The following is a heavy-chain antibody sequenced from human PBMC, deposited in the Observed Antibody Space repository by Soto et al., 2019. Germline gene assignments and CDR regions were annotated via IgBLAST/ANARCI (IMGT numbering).Heavy chain of an antibody. CDR2: IYYSGST. CDR3: ATQEVGGSYVYTFDP. J-gene: IGHJ5*02. D-gene: IGHD1-26*01. Sequence: SATLSLTCPVSGGSISSSSYYWGWIRQPPGKGLEWIGSIYYSGSTYYNPSLKSRVTISVDTSKNHFSLKLSSVTAADTAVYYCATQEVGGSYVYTFDPWGQGTLVTVS. CDR1: GGSISSSSYY. V-gene: IGHV4-39*02.